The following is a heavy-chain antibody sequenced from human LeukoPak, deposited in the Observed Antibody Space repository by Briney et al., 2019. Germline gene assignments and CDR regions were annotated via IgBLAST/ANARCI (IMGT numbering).Heavy chain of an antibody. CDR1: GFTFSSYW. CDR3: ARVLYDFWSGLHYFDY. V-gene: IGHV3-7*01. CDR2: IKQDGSEK. J-gene: IGHJ4*02. Sequence: GGSLRLSCADSGFTFSSYWMSWVRQAPGKGLEWVANIKQDGSEKYYVDSVKGRFTISRDNAKNSLYLQMNSLRAEDTAVYYCARVLYDFWSGLHYFDYWGQGTLVTVSS. D-gene: IGHD3-3*01.